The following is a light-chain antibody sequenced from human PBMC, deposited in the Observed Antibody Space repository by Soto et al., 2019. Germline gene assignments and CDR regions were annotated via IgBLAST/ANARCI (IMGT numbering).Light chain of an antibody. CDR2: AAS. V-gene: IGKV1-39*01. CDR3: QQSYTNPVYT. Sequence: IQMTQSPSSLSASVGDRVTITCRASQTIIFYLNWYQQKPGQAPRLLIYAASNLQSGVPSRFSGSGSGTEFTLTISSLQPEDFANYFCQQSYTNPVYTFGQGTKVDIK. CDR1: QTIIFY. J-gene: IGKJ2*01.